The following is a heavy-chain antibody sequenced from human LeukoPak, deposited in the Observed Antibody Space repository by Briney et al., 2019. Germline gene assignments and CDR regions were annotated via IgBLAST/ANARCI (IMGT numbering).Heavy chain of an antibody. Sequence: EASVKVSCKASGGTFSSYAISWVRQAPGQGLEWMGGIIPIFGTANYAQKFQGRVTITADKSTSTAYMELSSLRSEDTAVYYCARVGGDYYRNDAFDIWGQGTMVTVSS. J-gene: IGHJ3*02. V-gene: IGHV1-69*06. D-gene: IGHD4-17*01. CDR3: ARVGGDYYRNDAFDI. CDR2: IIPIFGTA. CDR1: GGTFSSYA.